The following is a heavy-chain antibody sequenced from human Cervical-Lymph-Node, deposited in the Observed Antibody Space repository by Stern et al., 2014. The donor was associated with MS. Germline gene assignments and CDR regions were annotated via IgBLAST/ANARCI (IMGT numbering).Heavy chain of an antibody. CDR3: ARRGDGYMGIDY. V-gene: IGHV5-51*03. CDR2: IYPGDSKT. D-gene: IGHD5-24*01. Sequence: VQLVQSGAEVKKPGESLRISCEVSGYRFTNNWIGWVRQMPGKGLEWMGIIYPGDSKTKYSPSCKAQVTILCNKSNPTASRRWSSLKAWDTAIYYCARRGDGYMGIDYWGQGTLVTVSS. J-gene: IGHJ4*02. CDR1: GYRFTNNW.